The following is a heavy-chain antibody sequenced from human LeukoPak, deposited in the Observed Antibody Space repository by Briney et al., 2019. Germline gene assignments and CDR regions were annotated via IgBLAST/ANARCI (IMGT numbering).Heavy chain of an antibody. D-gene: IGHD3-22*01. J-gene: IGHJ4*02. V-gene: IGHV1-46*01. CDR3: ATEPRPPQNYGYSDY. CDR2: INPSGGST. Sequence: GASVKVSCKASGYTFTSYYMHWVRQAPGQGLEWMGIINPSGGSTSYAQKFQGRVTMTRDTSTSTVYMELSSLRSEDTAVYYCATEPRPPQNYGYSDYWGQGTLVTVSS. CDR1: GYTFTSYY.